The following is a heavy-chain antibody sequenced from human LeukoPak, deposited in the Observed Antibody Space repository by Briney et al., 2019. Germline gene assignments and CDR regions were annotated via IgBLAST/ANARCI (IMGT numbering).Heavy chain of an antibody. D-gene: IGHD3-22*01. Sequence: GASVKVSCKASGYTFTSYYMHWVRQAPGQGLEWMGIINPSGGSTSYAQKLQGRVTMTTDTSTSTAYMELRSLRSDDTAVYYCARDDGSSGYHPDYWGQGTLVTVSS. V-gene: IGHV1-46*01. CDR2: INPSGGST. CDR3: ARDDGSSGYHPDY. J-gene: IGHJ4*02. CDR1: GYTFTSYY.